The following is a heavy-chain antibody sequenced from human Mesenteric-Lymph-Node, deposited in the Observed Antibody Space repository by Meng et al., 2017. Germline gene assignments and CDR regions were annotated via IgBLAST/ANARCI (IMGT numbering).Heavy chain of an antibody. Sequence: GESLKISCVASRFTFSNFPMSWVRQAPGKGLEWVAAISDSGDSKSYADSVKGRFTISRDNSKNTVDVQMNSLRVDDTAIYYCAKGLRSHHDAFDIWGQGTMVTVSS. V-gene: IGHV3-23*01. J-gene: IGHJ3*02. CDR2: ISDSGDSK. D-gene: IGHD6-19*01. CDR3: AKGLRSHHDAFDI. CDR1: RFTFSNFP.